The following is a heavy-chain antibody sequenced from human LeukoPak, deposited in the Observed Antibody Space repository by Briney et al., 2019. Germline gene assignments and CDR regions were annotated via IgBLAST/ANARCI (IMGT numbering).Heavy chain of an antibody. CDR1: GGSISRQY. CDR3: ARQTPYHGNHYFDY. J-gene: IGHJ4*02. CDR2: IDPTGLT. Sequence: PSETLSLTCTVSGGSISRQYWSWIRQSPGKGLEWIGYIDPTGLTSYNPSLNSRVTISEDTSKKQFSLKVRSVTTADTAVYFCARQTPYHGNHYFDYWGQGTLVTVSS. D-gene: IGHD1-14*01. V-gene: IGHV4-4*09.